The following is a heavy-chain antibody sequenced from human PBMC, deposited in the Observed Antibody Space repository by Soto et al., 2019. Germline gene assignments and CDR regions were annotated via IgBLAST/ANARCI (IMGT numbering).Heavy chain of an antibody. CDR1: GYTFTSYV. Sequence: QVQLVQSGAEVKKPGASVKVSCKASGYTFTSYVISWVRQAPGQGLEWMGGISAYNGNTDYAQKLQGRVTMTTDTATSTAYMELRSLRSDDTAVYYCVVAAQPYYFDYWGQGTLVTVSS. CDR2: ISAYNGNT. V-gene: IGHV1-18*01. J-gene: IGHJ4*02. CDR3: VVAAQPYYFDY. D-gene: IGHD2-15*01.